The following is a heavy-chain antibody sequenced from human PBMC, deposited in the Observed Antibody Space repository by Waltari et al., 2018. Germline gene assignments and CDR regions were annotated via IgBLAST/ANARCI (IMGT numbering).Heavy chain of an antibody. CDR1: AFPFSSYW. CDR2: IKQDGSEK. V-gene: IGHV3-7*01. Sequence: EVQLVESGGGLVQPGGSLRLSCAASAFPFSSYWMRWVRQAPGKGLEWVANIKQDGSEKDYVDSVKGRFTISRDNAKNSLYLQMNSLRAEDTAVYYCARPYYGDYGGDAFDIWGQGTMVTVSS. J-gene: IGHJ3*02. CDR3: ARPYYGDYGGDAFDI. D-gene: IGHD4-17*01.